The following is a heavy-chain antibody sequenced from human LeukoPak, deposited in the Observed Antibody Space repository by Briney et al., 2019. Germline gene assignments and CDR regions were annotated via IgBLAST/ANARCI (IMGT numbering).Heavy chain of an antibody. CDR2: IIPIFGTA. Sequence: SVKVSCKASGGTFSSYAISWVRQAPGQGLEWMGGIIPIFGTANYAQKFQGRVTITTDESTSTAYMELSSLRSEDTAVYYCARDTVAGTRFSWFDPWGQGTLVTVSS. CDR1: GGTFSSYA. J-gene: IGHJ5*02. CDR3: ARDTVAGTRFSWFDP. V-gene: IGHV1-69*05. D-gene: IGHD6-19*01.